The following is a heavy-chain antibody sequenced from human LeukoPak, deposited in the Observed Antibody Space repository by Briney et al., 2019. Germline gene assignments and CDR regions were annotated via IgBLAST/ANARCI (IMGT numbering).Heavy chain of an antibody. CDR3: ARDWDCTSSSCYDAFDI. CDR2: IYSGGST. J-gene: IGHJ3*02. V-gene: IGHV3-53*01. CDR1: GFTVSSNY. D-gene: IGHD2-2*01. Sequence: GGSLRLSCAASGFTVSSNYMSWVRQAPGKGLEWVSVIYSGGSTYYADSVKGRFTLSRDNSKNTLYLQMNSLRVEDTAVYYCARDWDCTSSSCYDAFDIWGQGTMVTVSS.